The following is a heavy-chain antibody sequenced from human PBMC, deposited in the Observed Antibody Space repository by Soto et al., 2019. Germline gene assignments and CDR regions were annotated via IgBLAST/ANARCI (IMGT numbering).Heavy chain of an antibody. J-gene: IGHJ6*02. Sequence: PGGSLRLSCAASGFTFSSYAMHWVRQAPGKGLEWVAVISYDGSNKYYADSVKGRFTISRDNSKNTLYLQMNSLRAEDTAVYYCASPTGYCSGGSCFPPPLFPTYGMDVWGQGTTVTVSS. V-gene: IGHV3-30-3*01. CDR2: ISYDGSNK. CDR3: ASPTGYCSGGSCFPPPLFPTYGMDV. CDR1: GFTFSSYA. D-gene: IGHD2-15*01.